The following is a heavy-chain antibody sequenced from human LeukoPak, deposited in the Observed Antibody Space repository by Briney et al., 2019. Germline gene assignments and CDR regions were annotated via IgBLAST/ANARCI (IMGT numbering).Heavy chain of an antibody. D-gene: IGHD7-27*01. J-gene: IGHJ5*02. Sequence: SETLSLTCSVSGGSISDSRYYWGWIRQPPGKGLEWIGSIYDSGTTHRNPSLKSRVTISEDTSKNQFSLKLSSVTAADTGVYYCARQRLTGNQGRGWFDPWGQGTLVTVSS. CDR3: ARQRLTGNQGRGWFDP. CDR1: GGSISDSRYY. CDR2: IYDSGTT. V-gene: IGHV4-39*01.